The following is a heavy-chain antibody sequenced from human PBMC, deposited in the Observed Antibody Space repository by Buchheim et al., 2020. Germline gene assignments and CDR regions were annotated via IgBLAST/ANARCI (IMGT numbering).Heavy chain of an antibody. D-gene: IGHD4-11*01. J-gene: IGHJ4*02. CDR2: ISGSGATT. Sequence: EVQLVDSGGGLVQPGESLRLSCAASGFSFSGYAMSWVRQAPGKGLEWVSSISGSGATTFNADSAKGRFTIPSDNSKNMPYLQMNSLRAEYTAVYFCAKGSRGYTNYYFDYWGQGTL. CDR3: AKGSRGYTNYYFDY. V-gene: IGHV3-23*04. CDR1: GFSFSGYA.